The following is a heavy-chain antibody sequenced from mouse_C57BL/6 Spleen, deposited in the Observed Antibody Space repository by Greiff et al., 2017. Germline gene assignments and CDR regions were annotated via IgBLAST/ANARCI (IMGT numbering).Heavy chain of an antibody. V-gene: IGHV1-15*01. J-gene: IGHJ1*03. D-gene: IGHD1-1*01. CDR1: GYTFTDYE. Sequence: VQLQQSGAELVRPGASVTLSCKASGYTFTDYEMHWVKQTPVHGLEWIGAIDPETGGTAYNEKFKGKATLTADKSSSTAYMELRSLTSEDSEVYFCARYITTVVASPLDVWGTGTTVTVSS. CDR2: IDPETGGT. CDR3: ARYITTVVASPLDV.